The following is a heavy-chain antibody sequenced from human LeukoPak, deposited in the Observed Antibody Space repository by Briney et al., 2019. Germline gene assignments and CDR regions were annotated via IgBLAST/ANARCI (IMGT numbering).Heavy chain of an antibody. V-gene: IGHV1-69*05. J-gene: IGHJ4*02. CDR2: IIPIFGTA. CDR1: GGTFSSYA. Sequence: ASVKVSCKASGGTFSSYAISWVRQAPGQGLEWMGGIIPIFGTANYAQKFRGRVTITTDESTSTAYMELSSLRSEDTAVYYCARERNLYFDYWGQGTLVTVSS. CDR3: ARERNLYFDY.